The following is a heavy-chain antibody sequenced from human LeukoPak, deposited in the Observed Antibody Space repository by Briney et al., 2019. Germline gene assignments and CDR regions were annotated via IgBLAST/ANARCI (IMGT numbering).Heavy chain of an antibody. J-gene: IGHJ4*02. V-gene: IGHV3-23*01. CDR3: AKPGSATDY. Sequence: TGGSLRLSCLAYGFTFCNCVMNWVRQAPGKGLQWVASISIGTGSTYYADFVKGRFTISRDTSRNTLYLQMNSLEIEDTAVYYCAKPGSATDYWGQGALVTVSS. D-gene: IGHD6-19*01. CDR1: GFTFCNCV. CDR2: ISIGTGST.